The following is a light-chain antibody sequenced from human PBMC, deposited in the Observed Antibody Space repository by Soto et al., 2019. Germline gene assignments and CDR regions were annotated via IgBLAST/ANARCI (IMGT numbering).Light chain of an antibody. Sequence: EIVLTQSPGTLSLSPGERATLSCRASQSVSSSYLAWYQQKPGQAPRLLIYGASSRATGIPDRFSGSGSGTDFTLPISRLAPEDFAVYYFQQYGSSPPEITFGQGTRLEIK. J-gene: IGKJ5*01. CDR3: QQYGSSPPEIT. CDR2: GAS. V-gene: IGKV3-20*01. CDR1: QSVSSSY.